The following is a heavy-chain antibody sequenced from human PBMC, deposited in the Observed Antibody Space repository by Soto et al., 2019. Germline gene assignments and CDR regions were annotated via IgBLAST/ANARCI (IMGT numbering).Heavy chain of an antibody. CDR3: ARVQSYYYYGMDV. J-gene: IGHJ6*02. CDR2: INHSGST. Sequence: QVQLQQWGAGLLKPSETLSLTCAVYGGSFSGYYWSWIRQPPGKGLEWIGEINHSGSTNYNPSLKSRVTISVDTSKNQCSLKLSSVTAADTAVYYCARVQSYYYYGMDVWGQGTTVTVSS. CDR1: GGSFSGYY. V-gene: IGHV4-34*01.